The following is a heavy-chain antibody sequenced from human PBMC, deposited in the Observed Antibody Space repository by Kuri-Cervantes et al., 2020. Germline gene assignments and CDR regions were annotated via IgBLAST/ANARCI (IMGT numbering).Heavy chain of an antibody. J-gene: IGHJ4*02. CDR1: GYTFTGYY. V-gene: IGHV1-2*04. CDR2: INPNSGGT. Sequence: ASVKVSCKASGYTFTGYYMHWVRQAPGQGLEWMGWINPNSGGTNYAQKFQGWVTMTRDTSITTAYMELSRLRPDDTAVYYCASAGQVGDSGSYSYFDYWGQGTLVTVSS. CDR3: ASAGQVGDSGSYSYFDY. D-gene: IGHD1-26*01.